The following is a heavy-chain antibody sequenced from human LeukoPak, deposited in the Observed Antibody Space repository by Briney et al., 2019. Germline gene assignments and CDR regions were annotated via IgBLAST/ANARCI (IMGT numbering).Heavy chain of an antibody. CDR2: INPSGDST. V-gene: IGHV1-46*01. CDR3: AREGYGSGRRLGLDV. CDR1: GYTFTSFY. J-gene: IGHJ6*02. D-gene: IGHD3-10*01. Sequence: ASVKVSCKASGYTFTSFYIHWVRQAPGQGLEWMGIINPSGDSTSYAQNFQGRVTMTRDTSTSTVYLEVNSLRSDDTAVYYCAREGYGSGRRLGLDVWGQGTTVTVSS.